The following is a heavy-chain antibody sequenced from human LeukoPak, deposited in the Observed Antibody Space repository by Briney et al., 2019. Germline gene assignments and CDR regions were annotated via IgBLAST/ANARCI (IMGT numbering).Heavy chain of an antibody. CDR2: INPSSGGT. CDR3: ARVPHGSGSYNY. CDR1: GYTFTGYY. V-gene: IGHV1-2*02. J-gene: IGHJ4*02. Sequence: ASVKVSCKASGYTFTGYYMHWVRQAPGQGLEWMGWINPSSGGTNYAQKFQGRVTMTRDTSISTAYMELSRLRSDDTAVYYCARVPHGSGSYNYWGQGTLVTVSS. D-gene: IGHD3-10*01.